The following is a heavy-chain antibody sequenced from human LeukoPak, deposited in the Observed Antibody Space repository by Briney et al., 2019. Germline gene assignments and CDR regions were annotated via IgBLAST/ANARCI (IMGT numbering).Heavy chain of an antibody. Sequence: SETLSLTCAVYGGSFSGYYWSWIRQPLGKGLEWIGEINHSGSTNYNPSLKSRVTISVDTSKNQFSLKLSSVTAADTAVYYCARGRYSLDYFDYWGQGTLVTVSS. J-gene: IGHJ4*02. V-gene: IGHV4-34*01. CDR3: ARGRYSLDYFDY. D-gene: IGHD6-13*01. CDR2: INHSGST. CDR1: GGSFSGYY.